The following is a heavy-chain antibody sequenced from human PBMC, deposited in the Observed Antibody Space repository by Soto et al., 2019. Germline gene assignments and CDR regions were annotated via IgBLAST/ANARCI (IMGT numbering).Heavy chain of an antibody. CDR2: TYYRSKWYN. J-gene: IGHJ6*03. CDR3: ARMTTVTTSDYYYYMDV. V-gene: IGHV6-1*01. D-gene: IGHD4-17*01. Sequence: QSPTLSLTCAISGDSVSSNSAAWNWIRQSPSRGLEWLGRTYYRSKWYNDYAVSVNGRVSINPDTSRNQFSLQLNSVTPEDTAVYYCARMTTVTTSDYYYYMDVWGKGTTVTVSS. CDR1: GDSVSSNSAA.